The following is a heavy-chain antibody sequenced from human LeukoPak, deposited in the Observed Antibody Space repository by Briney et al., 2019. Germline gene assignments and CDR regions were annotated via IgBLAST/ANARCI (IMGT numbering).Heavy chain of an antibody. Sequence: ASVKVSCKASGYTFTSYDINWVRQATGQGLEWMGWMNPNSGNTGYAQKFQGRVTMTRNTSISTAYMELSSLRSEDTAVYYCARAGCCYSYYYYYMDVWGKGTTVTVSS. V-gene: IGHV1-8*01. CDR1: GYTFTSYD. CDR2: MNPNSGNT. CDR3: ARAGCCYSYYYYYMDV. D-gene: IGHD2-15*01. J-gene: IGHJ6*03.